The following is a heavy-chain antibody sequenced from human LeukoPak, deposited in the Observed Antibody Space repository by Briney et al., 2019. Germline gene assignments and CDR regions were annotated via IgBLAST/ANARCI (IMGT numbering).Heavy chain of an antibody. Sequence: GRSLRLSCAASGFTFSSYGMHWFRQAPGKGLEWVAVISYDGSNKYYADSVKGRFTISRDNSKNTLYLQMNSLRAEDTAVYYCATPDEYFQHWGQGTLVTVSS. CDR2: ISYDGSNK. CDR3: ATPDEYFQH. CDR1: GFTFSSYG. D-gene: IGHD1-14*01. J-gene: IGHJ1*01. V-gene: IGHV3-30*03.